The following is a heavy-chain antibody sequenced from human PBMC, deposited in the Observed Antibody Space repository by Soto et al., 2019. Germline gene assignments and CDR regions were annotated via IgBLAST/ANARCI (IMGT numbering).Heavy chain of an antibody. D-gene: IGHD2-2*01. Sequence: PGGSLRLSCAASGFTFNSYAMNWVRQAPGKGLAWVSVISGAGGNTYYADSVKGRFTVSRDNSKKMLYLEMNSLRVEDTAIYYCAKDPVPQLLPSWWFDPWGQGTRVTVSS. CDR3: AKDPVPQLLPSWWFDP. CDR1: GFTFNSYA. V-gene: IGHV3-23*01. CDR2: ISGAGGNT. J-gene: IGHJ5*02.